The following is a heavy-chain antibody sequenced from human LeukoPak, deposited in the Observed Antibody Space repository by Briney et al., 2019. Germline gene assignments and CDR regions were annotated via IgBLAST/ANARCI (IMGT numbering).Heavy chain of an antibody. D-gene: IGHD2-15*01. J-gene: IGHJ5*02. CDR2: IQSDGRKT. V-gene: IGHV3-74*01. CDR3: ARHPIVVVVAAVGWFDP. Sequence: PGGSLRLSCAASGFDFSKYWMHWVRQAPGKGPVWVSRIQSDGRKTDYADSVKGRFTISRDNVKNSLYLQMNSLRAEDTAVYYCARHPIVVVVAAVGWFDPWGQGTLVTVSS. CDR1: GFDFSKYW.